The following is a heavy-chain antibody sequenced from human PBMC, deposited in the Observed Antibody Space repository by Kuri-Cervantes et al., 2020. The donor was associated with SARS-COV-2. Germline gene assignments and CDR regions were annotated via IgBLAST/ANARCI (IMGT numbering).Heavy chain of an antibody. CDR2: ISGSGGST. Sequence: GESLKISCAASGFTFSSYAMSWVRQAPGKGLEWVSAISGSGGSTYYADSVKGRFTISRDNSKNTLYLQMNSLRAEDTAVYYCAEDLAHSGSYYNHWGFDYWGQGTLVTVSS. CDR1: GFTFSSYA. V-gene: IGHV3-23*01. CDR3: AEDLAHSGSYYNHWGFDY. J-gene: IGHJ4*02. D-gene: IGHD1-26*01.